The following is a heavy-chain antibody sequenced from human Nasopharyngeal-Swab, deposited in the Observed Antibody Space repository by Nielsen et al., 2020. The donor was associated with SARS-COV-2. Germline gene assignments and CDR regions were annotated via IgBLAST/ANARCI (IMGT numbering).Heavy chain of an antibody. CDR2: ISGDDATI. CDR1: GFTFDNSE. CDR3: ARGSRAWY. J-gene: IGHJ4*02. V-gene: IGHV3-48*03. Sequence: SLKISCAASGFTFDNSEMNWVRQAPGKGLQWISSISGDDATIYYADFVRGRFSISRDHAKKSLYLQMDSLRAEDTAVYYCARGSRAWYWGQGTLVTVSS.